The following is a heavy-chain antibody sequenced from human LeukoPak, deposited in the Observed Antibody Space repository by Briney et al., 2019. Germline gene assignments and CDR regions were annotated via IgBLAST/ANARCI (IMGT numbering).Heavy chain of an antibody. D-gene: IGHD6-13*01. Sequence: GESLKISCKGSGYSFTSYWIGWVRQMPGKGLEWMGIIYPGDSDTRYSLSFQGQVTISADKSISTAYLQWSSLKASDTAMYYCARRGSSWSLPSYYFDYWGQGTLVTVSS. CDR1: GYSFTSYW. CDR3: ARRGSSWSLPSYYFDY. J-gene: IGHJ4*02. V-gene: IGHV5-51*01. CDR2: IYPGDSDT.